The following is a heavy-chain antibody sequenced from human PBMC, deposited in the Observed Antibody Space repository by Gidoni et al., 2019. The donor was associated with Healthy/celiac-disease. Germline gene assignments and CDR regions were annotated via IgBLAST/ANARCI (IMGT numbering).Heavy chain of an antibody. J-gene: IGHJ6*02. V-gene: IGHV1-46*01. CDR2: INPSGGST. D-gene: IGHD5-18*01. CDR3: ARGQLSPYYYYYGMDV. Sequence: QVQLVQSGAEVKKPGASVKVSCQASGYTFTSSYMHWVRQAPGQGLEWMGIINPSGGSTSYEQKFQGRVTMTRDTSTSTVYMELSSLRSEDTAVYYCARGQLSPYYYYYGMDVWGQGTTVTVSS. CDR1: GYTFTSSY.